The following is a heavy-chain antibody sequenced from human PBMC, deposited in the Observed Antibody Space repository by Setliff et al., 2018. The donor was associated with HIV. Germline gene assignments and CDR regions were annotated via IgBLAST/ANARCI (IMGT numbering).Heavy chain of an antibody. CDR3: VRSKPEIRYYYDTSGYKCFYYYMDV. V-gene: IGHV3-21*03. J-gene: IGHJ6*03. CDR2: ISSISSYI. Sequence: GGSLRLSCAASGFTFSRYSMNWVRQAPEKGLEWVSSISSISSYIYYADSVKGRFTISRDNLRNIAYLQMSGLKTEDTAVYYCVRSKPEIRYYYDTSGYKCFYYYMDVWGKGTTVTVSS. CDR1: GFTFSRYS. D-gene: IGHD3-22*01.